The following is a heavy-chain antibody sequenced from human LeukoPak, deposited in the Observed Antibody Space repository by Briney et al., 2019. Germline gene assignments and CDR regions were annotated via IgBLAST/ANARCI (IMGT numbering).Heavy chain of an antibody. CDR1: GFTFSSYW. Sequence: PGGPLRLSCAASGFTFSSYWMHWVPQAPGKGLVWVSRINSDGSSTSYADSVKGRLTISRDNAKNTLYLQMNSLRAEDTAVYYCARTTLINWFDPWGQGTLVTVSS. CDR2: INSDGSST. CDR3: ARTTLINWFDP. D-gene: IGHD4-11*01. V-gene: IGHV3-74*01. J-gene: IGHJ5*02.